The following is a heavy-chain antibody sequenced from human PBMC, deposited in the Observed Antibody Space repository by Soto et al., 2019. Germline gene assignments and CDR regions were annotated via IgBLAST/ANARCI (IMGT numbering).Heavy chain of an antibody. V-gene: IGHV3-23*01. CDR1: GFTFGTTD. CDR2: IDGSGGIT. D-gene: IGHD3-10*01. Sequence: LLQSGGGLVQPGGSLTLSCAASGFTFGTTDMSWVRQAPGEGLEWVSNIDGSGGITYYADSVKGRFTISRYNSRKTVYLQINSLRGDDTALYYCVKNSGWFNTWGQGALVTVSS. J-gene: IGHJ5*02. CDR3: VKNSGWFNT.